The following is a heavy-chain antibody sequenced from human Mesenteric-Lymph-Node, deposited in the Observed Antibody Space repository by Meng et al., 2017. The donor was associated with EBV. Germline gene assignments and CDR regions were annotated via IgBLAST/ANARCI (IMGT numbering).Heavy chain of an antibody. CDR2: TYYRSKWYN. CDR1: GDSVSSSSAA. CDR3: ARGATSVFDI. J-gene: IGHJ2*01. Sequence: QVQLQQSGPGLVKPYQTPSLTCVISGDSVSSSSAAWTWIRQSPSRGLEWLGRTYYRSKWYNDYAVFVKSRITINPDTSKNQFSLQLNSVTPEDTAVYYCARGATSVFDIWGRGTLVTVAS. V-gene: IGHV6-1*01.